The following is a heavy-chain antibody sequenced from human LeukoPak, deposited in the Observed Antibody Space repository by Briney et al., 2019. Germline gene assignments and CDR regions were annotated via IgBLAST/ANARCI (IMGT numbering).Heavy chain of an antibody. CDR2: ISSSSSTI. V-gene: IGHV3-48*02. D-gene: IGHD4-17*01. J-gene: IGHJ3*02. Sequence: PGGSLRLSCAASGFTFSSYSMNWVRQAPGKGLEWVSYISSSSSTIYYADSVKGRFTISRDNAKNSLYLQMNSLRDEDTAVYYCARDSYGDYLDASDIWGQGTMVTVSS. CDR1: GFTFSSYS. CDR3: ARDSYGDYLDASDI.